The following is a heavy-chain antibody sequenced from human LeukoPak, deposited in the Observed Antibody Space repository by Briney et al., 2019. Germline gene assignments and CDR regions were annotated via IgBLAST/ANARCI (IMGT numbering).Heavy chain of an antibody. V-gene: IGHV3-21*04. CDR2: ISTSSSYI. Sequence: GGSLRLSCAAYGFTFSSYSMNWVRQAPGKGLEWVSFISTSSSYIYYADSVKGRFTISRDNSKNTLYLQMNSLRAEDTAVYYCARRAGAYSHPYDYWGQGTLVTVSS. CDR3: ARRAGAYSHPYDY. J-gene: IGHJ4*02. D-gene: IGHD4/OR15-4a*01. CDR1: GFTFSSYS.